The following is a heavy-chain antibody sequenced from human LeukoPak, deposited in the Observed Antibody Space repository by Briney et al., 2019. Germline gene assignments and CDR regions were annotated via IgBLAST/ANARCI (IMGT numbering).Heavy chain of an antibody. D-gene: IGHD2-2*01. V-gene: IGHV3-48*01. CDR2: IRGNSTAT. J-gene: IGHJ3*02. Sequence: PGGSLRLACAASGVTFSSRNMQWVRQAAGKGLEWLSFIRGNSTATQYADSVTGRFTISRGIVRKARFLEMNSLRGEDTGVYLCVSSTATQYVDSARGRFTSSRDIGRKALYLQMKSLRDEDTAVYYCARGGGRSYSVAFDIWGQGTVVTVSS. CDR3: VSSTATQYVDSARGRFTSSRDIGRKALYLQMKSLRDEDTAVYYCARGGGRSYSVAFDI. CDR1: GVTFSSRN.